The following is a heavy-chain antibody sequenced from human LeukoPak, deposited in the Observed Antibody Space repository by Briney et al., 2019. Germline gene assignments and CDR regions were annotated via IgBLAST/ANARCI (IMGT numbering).Heavy chain of an antibody. V-gene: IGHV3-23*01. CDR3: AKRIGDY. CDR1: GITFTTYA. CDR2: IGDGGGST. Sequence: PGGSLRLSCVASGITFTTYAMSWVRQAPGKGLEWVSTIGDGGGSTYYADSVKGRFTISRNNSGSTLYLEMNSLRVEDTAVYYCAKRIGDYWGQGTLVTVSS. D-gene: IGHD2-15*01. J-gene: IGHJ4*02.